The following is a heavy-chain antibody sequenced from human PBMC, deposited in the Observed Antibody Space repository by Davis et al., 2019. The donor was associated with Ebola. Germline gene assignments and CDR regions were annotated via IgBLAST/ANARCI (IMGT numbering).Heavy chain of an antibody. CDR2: IIPIFGTA. CDR3: ARDPGGYDPIHYYYGMDV. J-gene: IGHJ6*02. CDR1: GGTFSSYA. V-gene: IGHV1-69*13. Sequence: SVKVSCKASGGTFSSYAISWVRQAPGQGLEWMGGIIPIFGTANYAQKFQGRVTITADESTSTAYMELSSLRSEDTAVYYCARDPGGYDPIHYYYGMDVWGQGTTVTVSS. D-gene: IGHD5-12*01.